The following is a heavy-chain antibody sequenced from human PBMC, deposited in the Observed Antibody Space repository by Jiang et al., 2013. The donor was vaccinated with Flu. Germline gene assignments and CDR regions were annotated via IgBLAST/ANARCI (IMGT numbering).Heavy chain of an antibody. Sequence: LLKPSETLSLTCAVYGGSFSGYYWSWIRQPPGKGLEWIGEVNHSGNTNYNPSLKSRVTISVDTSKNQFSLKVTSVTAADTAVYYCARGDSYYHDIGASRPDHWGQGILVTVSS. CDR3: ARGDSYYHDIGASRPDH. J-gene: IGHJ4*02. CDR1: GGSFSGYY. V-gene: IGHV4-34*01. D-gene: IGHD3-22*01. CDR2: VNHSGNT.